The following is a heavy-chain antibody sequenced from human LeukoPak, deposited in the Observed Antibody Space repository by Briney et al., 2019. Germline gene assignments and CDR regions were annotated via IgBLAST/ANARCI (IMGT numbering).Heavy chain of an antibody. CDR3: AVLPQMNYGIPGGYYYYMDV. D-gene: IGHD4-17*01. CDR2: INPNSGGT. V-gene: IGHV1-2*02. Sequence: ASVKVSCKASGYTFTGYYMHWVRQAPGQGLEWMGWINPNSGGTNYAQKFQGRVTMTRDTSISTAYMELSRLRSDDTAVYYCAVLPQMNYGIPGGYYYYMDVWGKGTTVTVSS. J-gene: IGHJ6*03. CDR1: GYTFTGYY.